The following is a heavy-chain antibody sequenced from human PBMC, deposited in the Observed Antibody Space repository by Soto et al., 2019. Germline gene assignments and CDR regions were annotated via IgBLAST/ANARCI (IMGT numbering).Heavy chain of an antibody. CDR1: GYTFTGYY. V-gene: IGHV1-2*04. Sequence: GASVKVSRKASGYTFTGYYMHWVRQAPGQGLEWMGWINPNSGATNYAQKFQGWVTMTRDTSISTAYMELSRLRSDDTAVYYCTKSARGYSGYDALDYWGQGTLVTVSS. D-gene: IGHD5-12*01. J-gene: IGHJ4*02. CDR3: TKSARGYSGYDALDY. CDR2: INPNSGAT.